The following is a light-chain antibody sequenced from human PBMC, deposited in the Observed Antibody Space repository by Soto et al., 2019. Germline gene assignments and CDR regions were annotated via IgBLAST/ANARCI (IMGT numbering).Light chain of an antibody. CDR1: SSDVGAYTY. CDR2: EVS. V-gene: IGLV2-8*01. Sequence: QSALTQPPSASGSPGQSVTISCTGTSSDVGAYTYVSWYQQHPGTAPKLMIYEVSKRPSGVPDRFSGSKSGNTASLTVSGLQAEDEADYYCSSYAGSNNFEVVFGGGTKLTVL. CDR3: SSYAGSNNFEVV. J-gene: IGLJ2*01.